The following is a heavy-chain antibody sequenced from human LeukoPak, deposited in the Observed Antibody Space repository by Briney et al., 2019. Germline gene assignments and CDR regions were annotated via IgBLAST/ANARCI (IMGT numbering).Heavy chain of an antibody. D-gene: IGHD1-26*01. CDR2: IWYDGSNK. V-gene: IGHV3-33*08. CDR3: ARARVVGVPSDY. Sequence: GRSLRLSCAASGFTLSDYGMHWVRQAPGKGLEWVAVIWYDGSNKYYADSVKGRFTISRDNSKNTLYLQMNSLRAEDTAVYYCARARVVGVPSDYWGQGTLVTVSS. J-gene: IGHJ4*02. CDR1: GFTLSDYG.